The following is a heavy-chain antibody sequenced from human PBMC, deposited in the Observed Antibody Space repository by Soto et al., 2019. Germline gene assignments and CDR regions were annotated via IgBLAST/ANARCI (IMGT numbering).Heavy chain of an antibody. CDR2: VLHDGNNK. CDR1: GYTFSSYG. CDR3: ARDWRGVRGVIKGNYYYGMDV. J-gene: IGHJ6*02. D-gene: IGHD3-10*01. Sequence: GGSLRVSCAASGYTFSSYGMHGVLQAPGQWLEWVAAVLHDGNNKYYADSVKGRFTISRDNSKNTLYLQMNSLRAEDTAVYYCARDWRGVRGVIKGNYYYGMDVWGQGTTVTVSS. V-gene: IGHV3-30*03.